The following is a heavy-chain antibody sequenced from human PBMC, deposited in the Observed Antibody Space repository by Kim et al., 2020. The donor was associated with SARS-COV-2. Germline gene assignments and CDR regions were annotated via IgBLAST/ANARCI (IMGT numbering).Heavy chain of an antibody. CDR3: ARAPSYGDYNVYYFDY. CDR1: GGTFSSYA. J-gene: IGHJ4*02. CDR2: IIPIFGTA. Sequence: SVKVSCKASGGTFSSYAISWVRQAPGQGLEWMGGIIPIFGTANYAQKFQGRVTITADESTSTAYMELSSLRSEDTAVYYCARAPSYGDYNVYYFDYWGQGTLVTVSS. V-gene: IGHV1-69*13. D-gene: IGHD4-17*01.